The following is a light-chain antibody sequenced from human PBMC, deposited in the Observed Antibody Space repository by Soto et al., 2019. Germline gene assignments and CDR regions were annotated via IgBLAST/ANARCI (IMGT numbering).Light chain of an antibody. Sequence: MVMTQSPATLSVSPGERATLSCRASQSVSSNLAWYQQKLGQAPRLLIYGASTRATGIPARFSGSGSGTEFTLTISSLQSEDFAVYYCQQYNNWLQTFGQGTKVEIK. CDR3: QQYNNWLQT. CDR1: QSVSSN. CDR2: GAS. V-gene: IGKV3-15*01. J-gene: IGKJ1*01.